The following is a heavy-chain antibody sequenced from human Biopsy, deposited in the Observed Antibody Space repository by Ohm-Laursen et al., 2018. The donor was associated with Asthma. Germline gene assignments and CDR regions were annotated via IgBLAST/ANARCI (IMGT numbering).Heavy chain of an antibody. CDR1: SGSGGYMRSGNYY. D-gene: IGHD6-13*01. V-gene: IGHV4-39*01. CDR3: VRGSSSWHHGPFHYYYGLDV. CDR2: IYYSGTT. Sequence: TLSLTCSLSSGSGGYMRSGNYYWGWIRQPPGKGLEWIGSIYYSGTTYYNPSLVSRVTVSADTSKNQFSLKLLSVTAADTAVYYCVRGSSSWHHGPFHYYYGLDVWGQGTTATVSS. J-gene: IGHJ6*02.